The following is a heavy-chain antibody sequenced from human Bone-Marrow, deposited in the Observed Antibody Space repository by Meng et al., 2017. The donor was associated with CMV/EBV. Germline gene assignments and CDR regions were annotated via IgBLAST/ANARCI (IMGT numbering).Heavy chain of an antibody. Sequence: ASVKVSCKASGGTFSSYAISWVRQAPGQGLEWMGWINPNSGGTNYAQKFQGRVTMTRDTSISTAYMELSRLRSDDTAVYYCARDLTGYCSSTSCYTSHYYYGMDVWGQGTTVTSYS. D-gene: IGHD2-2*02. CDR2: INPNSGGT. CDR3: ARDLTGYCSSTSCYTSHYYYGMDV. V-gene: IGHV1-2*02. CDR1: GGTFSSYA. J-gene: IGHJ6*01.